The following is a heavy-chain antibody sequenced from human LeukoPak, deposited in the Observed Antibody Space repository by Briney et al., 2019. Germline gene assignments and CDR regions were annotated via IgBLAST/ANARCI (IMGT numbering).Heavy chain of an antibody. J-gene: IGHJ4*02. CDR1: GYRFTSYW. CDR3: ARHVGDYGQLGFDY. CDR2: IYPGDSDT. Sequence: GESLKISFKGSGYRFTSYWIGWGRRMPGKGVEWMGIIYPGDSDTRYSPSFQGRVTISADKSISTAYLQWSSLKASDTAMYYCARHVGDYGQLGFDYWGQGTLVTVSS. D-gene: IGHD4/OR15-4a*01. V-gene: IGHV5-51*01.